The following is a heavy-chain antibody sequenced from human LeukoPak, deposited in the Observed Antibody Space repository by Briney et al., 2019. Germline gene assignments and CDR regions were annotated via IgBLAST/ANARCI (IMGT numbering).Heavy chain of an antibody. J-gene: IGHJ4*02. CDR1: GFTFSSYS. V-gene: IGHV3-33*08. CDR2: IWYDGSNK. CDR3: AREDPLITMVRGVLDY. D-gene: IGHD3-10*01. Sequence: GGSLRLSCAASGFTFSSYSMNWVRQAPGKGLEWVAVIWYDGSNKYYADSVKGRFTISRDNSKNALYLQMNSLRAEDTAVYYCAREDPLITMVRGVLDYWGQGTLVTVSS.